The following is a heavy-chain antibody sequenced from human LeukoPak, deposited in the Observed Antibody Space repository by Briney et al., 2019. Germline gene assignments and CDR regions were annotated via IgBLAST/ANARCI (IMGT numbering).Heavy chain of an antibody. CDR2: LSFSGLTT. Sequence: GSLRLSCAASGFTFINYAMNWVRQAPGKGREWVSALSFSGLTTYYADSVRGRFTISRDNSKSTLYLQMNSLRAEDTALYYCARPTSGWYAGGFDYWGQGILVTVSS. CDR3: ARPTSGWYAGGFDY. J-gene: IGHJ4*02. V-gene: IGHV3-23*01. D-gene: IGHD6-19*01. CDR1: GFTFINYA.